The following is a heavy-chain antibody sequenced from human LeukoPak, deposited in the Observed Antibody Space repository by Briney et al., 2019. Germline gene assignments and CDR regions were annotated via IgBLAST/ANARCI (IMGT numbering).Heavy chain of an antibody. CDR3: AVDFRYYYGSRSSP. D-gene: IGHD3-10*01. CDR2: ISYDGSNK. CDR1: GFTFSSYA. J-gene: IGHJ5*02. V-gene: IGHV3-30-3*01. Sequence: GRSLRLSCAASGFTFSSYAMHWVRQAPGKGLEWVAVISYDGSNKYYADSVKGRFTISRDNSKNTLYLQMNSLRAEDTAVYYCAVDFRYYYGSRSSPWGQGTLVTVSS.